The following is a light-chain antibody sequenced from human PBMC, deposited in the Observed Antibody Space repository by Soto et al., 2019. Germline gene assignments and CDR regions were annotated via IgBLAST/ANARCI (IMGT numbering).Light chain of an antibody. CDR3: SSYTTSSTVA. CDR1: SSDIGGYNY. J-gene: IGLJ2*01. Sequence: QSALTQSASVYGSPGQSITISYTGTSSDIGGYNYVSWYQQHPDKAPKLMIFEVSNRPSGVSNRFSGSKSGNTASLTISGLLPEDEADYYCSSYTTSSTVAFGGGTKLTVL. CDR2: EVS. V-gene: IGLV2-14*01.